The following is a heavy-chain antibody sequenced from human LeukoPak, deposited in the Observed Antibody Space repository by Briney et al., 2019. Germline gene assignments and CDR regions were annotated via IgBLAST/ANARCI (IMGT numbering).Heavy chain of an antibody. V-gene: IGHV4-59*01. J-gene: IGHJ4*02. CDR3: VRDRHWTNDWVFDY. Sequence: PSETLSLTCTVSGVSISSYYWSWIRQPPGKGLEWIGCIYYSGSTNYNPSFKSRVTISVDTSKNQFSLKLSSVTAADTAVYYCVRDRHWTNDWVFDYWGQGTLVTVSS. D-gene: IGHD1/OR15-1a*01. CDR1: GVSISSYY. CDR2: IYYSGST.